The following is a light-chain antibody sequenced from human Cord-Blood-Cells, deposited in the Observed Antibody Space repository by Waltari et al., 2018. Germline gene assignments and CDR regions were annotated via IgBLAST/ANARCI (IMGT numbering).Light chain of an antibody. Sequence: IVLTQSPATLSLSPGERATLSCRASQSVSSYLAWYQQKPGQAPRLLIYDASNRAPGIPARFSGSGSGTDFTLTISSLEPEDFAVYYCQQRSNCTFGGGTKVEIK. CDR2: DAS. CDR3: QQRSNCT. CDR1: QSVSSY. V-gene: IGKV3-11*01. J-gene: IGKJ4*01.